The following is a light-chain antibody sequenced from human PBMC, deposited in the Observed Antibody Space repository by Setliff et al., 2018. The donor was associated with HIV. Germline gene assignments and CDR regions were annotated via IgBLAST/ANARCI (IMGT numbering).Light chain of an antibody. CDR1: SSDVGGYNY. CDR2: EVG. CDR3: SSYTTSSTPYV. V-gene: IGLV2-14*01. J-gene: IGLJ1*01. Sequence: SVLTQPASVSGSPGQSITISCTGTSSDVGGYNYVSWYQQHPGKAPKLMIYEVGNRPSGVSNRFSGSKSGNTASLTISGLQAEDEADYYCSSYTTSSTPYVFGTGTKVTVL.